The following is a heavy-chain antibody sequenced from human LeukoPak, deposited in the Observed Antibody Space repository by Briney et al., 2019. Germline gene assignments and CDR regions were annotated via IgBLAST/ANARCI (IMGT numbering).Heavy chain of an antibody. Sequence: GASVKVSCKASGYTFTSYDINWVRQATGQGLEWMGWINPNSGGTNYAQKFQGRVTMTRDTSISTAYMELSRLRSDDTAVYYCARVYDSSGYYFFDYWGQGTLVTVSS. D-gene: IGHD3-22*01. CDR2: INPNSGGT. V-gene: IGHV1-2*02. CDR1: GYTFTSYD. CDR3: ARVYDSSGYYFFDY. J-gene: IGHJ4*02.